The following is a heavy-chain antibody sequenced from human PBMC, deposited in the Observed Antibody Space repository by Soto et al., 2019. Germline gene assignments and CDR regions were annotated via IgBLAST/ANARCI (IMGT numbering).Heavy chain of an antibody. V-gene: IGHV3-74*01. D-gene: IGHD3-16*01. Sequence: EVQLVESGGGLVQPGGSLRLSCAASGFAFRSYWMHWVRQVPWKGLVWVSRINNDETTTNYADSVKGRFTISRDNAENTLYLQMNSLRVEDTAVYYCASGVVGGVIVHWGQGTLVTVSS. CDR3: ASGVVGGVIVH. CDR1: GFAFRSYW. J-gene: IGHJ5*02. CDR2: INNDETTT.